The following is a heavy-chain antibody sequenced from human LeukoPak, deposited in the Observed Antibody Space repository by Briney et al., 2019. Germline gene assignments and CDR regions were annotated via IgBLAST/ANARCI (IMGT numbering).Heavy chain of an antibody. J-gene: IGHJ4*02. Sequence: ASVKVSCKASGYTFTSYDINWVRQATGQGLEWMGWMNPNSGNTDYAQKFQGRVTMTRNTSISTAYLELSSLRSEDTAVYYCARVSTMVRGVIGRSRSPRFDYWGQGTLVTVSS. CDR2: MNPNSGNT. D-gene: IGHD3-10*01. V-gene: IGHV1-8*01. CDR1: GYTFTSYD. CDR3: ARVSTMVRGVIGRSRSPRFDY.